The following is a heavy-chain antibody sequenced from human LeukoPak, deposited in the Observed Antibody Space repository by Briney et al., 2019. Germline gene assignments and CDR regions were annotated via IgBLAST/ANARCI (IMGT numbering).Heavy chain of an antibody. CDR3: AELGITMIGGV. D-gene: IGHD3-10*02. CDR1: GFAFSDYS. V-gene: IGHV3-48*01. Sequence: GGSLRLSCAASGFAFSDYSMNWVRQAPGKGLEWVSYISSSSSTTYYADSVKGRFTISRDNAKNSLYLQMSSLRAEDTAVYYCAELGITMIGGVWGKGTTVTISS. CDR2: ISSSSSTT. J-gene: IGHJ6*04.